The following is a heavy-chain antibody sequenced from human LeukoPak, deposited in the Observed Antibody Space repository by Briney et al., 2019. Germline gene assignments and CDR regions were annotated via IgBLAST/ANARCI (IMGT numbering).Heavy chain of an antibody. CDR2: IYSGGST. D-gene: IGHD6-13*01. V-gene: IGHV3-53*01. J-gene: IGHJ1*01. CDR1: GFTVSSNY. Sequence: GGSLRLSCAAPGFTVSSNYMSWVRQAPGKGLEWVSLIYSGGSTFYADSVSGRFTISRDNSKNTLYLQMNGLRAEDTAVYYCASPPSIATTGTVGYFQHWGQGTLVTVSS. CDR3: ASPPSIATTGTVGYFQH.